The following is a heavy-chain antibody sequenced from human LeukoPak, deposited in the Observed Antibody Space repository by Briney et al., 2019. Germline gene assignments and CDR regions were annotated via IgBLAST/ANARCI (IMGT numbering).Heavy chain of an antibody. V-gene: IGHV4-61*01. J-gene: IGHJ6*02. CDR3: ARNRGWYATDV. CDR1: GGSVRSDISH. Sequence: SETLSLTCSVSGGSVRSDISHWSWIRQPPGKGLEWIGYVHYSGSASYNPSLESRVTISLDKSQNQFSLELTSVTAADTAVYYCARNRGWYATDVWGQGAAVTVSS. D-gene: IGHD6-19*01. CDR2: VHYSGSA.